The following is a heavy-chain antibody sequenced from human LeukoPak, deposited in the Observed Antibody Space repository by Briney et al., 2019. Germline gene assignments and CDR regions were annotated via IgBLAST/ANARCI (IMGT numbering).Heavy chain of an antibody. V-gene: IGHV3-7*03. Sequence: GGSLRLSCAASGFTFSTYWMTWVRQAPGKGLEWVANIKQDGSEKYYVDSVKGRFTISRDNAKNSLYLQMNSLRTEDTAVYSCARYYYDSSGYYYFDYWGQGTLVTVSS. D-gene: IGHD3-22*01. CDR2: IKQDGSEK. CDR1: GFTFSTYW. CDR3: ARYYYDSSGYYYFDY. J-gene: IGHJ4*02.